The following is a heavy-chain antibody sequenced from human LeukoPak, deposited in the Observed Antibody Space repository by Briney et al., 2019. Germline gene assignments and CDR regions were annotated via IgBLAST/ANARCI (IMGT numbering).Heavy chain of an antibody. V-gene: IGHV1-18*01. D-gene: IGHD2-15*01. Sequence: GASVKVSCKASGYTFTSYGISWVRQAPGQGLEWMGWISAYNGNTNYAQKLQGRVTMTTDTSTSTAYMELMSLRSDDTAVYYCARDRGKGNSGGKYDYWGQGTLVTVSS. CDR2: ISAYNGNT. CDR3: ARDRGKGNSGGKYDY. CDR1: GYTFTSYG. J-gene: IGHJ4*02.